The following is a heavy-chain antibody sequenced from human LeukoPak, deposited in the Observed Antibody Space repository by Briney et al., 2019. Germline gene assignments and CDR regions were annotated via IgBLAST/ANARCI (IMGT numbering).Heavy chain of an antibody. CDR1: GFTFSSYG. CDR3: ARDWIRGIVPKGFDY. J-gene: IGHJ4*02. V-gene: IGHV3-33*01. CDR2: IWYDGSNK. Sequence: PGGSLRLSCAASGFTFSSYGMHWVRQAPGKGLEWVAAIWYDGSNKYYADSVKGRFTISRDNSKNTLYLQMNSLRAEDTAVYYCARDWIRGIVPKGFDYWGQGTLVTVSS. D-gene: IGHD3-16*01.